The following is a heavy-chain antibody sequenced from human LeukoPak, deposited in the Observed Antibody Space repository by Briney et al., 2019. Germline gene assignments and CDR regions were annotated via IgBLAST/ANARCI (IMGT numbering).Heavy chain of an antibody. J-gene: IGHJ6*03. CDR1: GCTFTDYY. V-gene: IGHV1-69-2*01. CDR3: ATDDPMVRGPPRYYYYYMDV. D-gene: IGHD3-10*01. Sequence: ASVKISCKVSGCTFTDYYMHWVQQAPGKGLEWMGLVDPEDGETIYAEKFQGRVTITADTSTDTAYMELSSLRSEDTAVYYCATDDPMVRGPPRYYYYYMDVWGKGTTVTVSS. CDR2: VDPEDGET.